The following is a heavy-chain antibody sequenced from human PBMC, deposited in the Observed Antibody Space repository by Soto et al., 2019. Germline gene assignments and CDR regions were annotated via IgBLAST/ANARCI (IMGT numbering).Heavy chain of an antibody. D-gene: IGHD3-3*01. CDR1: GFTFSGSA. V-gene: IGHV3-73*01. CDR2: IRSKANSYAT. Sequence: GGSLRLSCAASGFTFSGSAMHWVRQASGKGLEWVGRIRSKANSYATAYAASVKGRFTISRDDSKNTAYLQMNSLKTEDTAVYYCTRHYDFWSGYSVRWFEPWGQGTLVTLSS. CDR3: TRHYDFWSGYSVRWFEP. J-gene: IGHJ5*02.